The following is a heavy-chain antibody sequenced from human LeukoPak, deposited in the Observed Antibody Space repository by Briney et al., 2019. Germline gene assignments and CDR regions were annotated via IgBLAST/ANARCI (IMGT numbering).Heavy chain of an antibody. CDR2: IYYSGST. CDR1: GGSISSYY. CDR3: ARQASPFGITRWGMYYFDY. D-gene: IGHD3-16*01. Sequence: SETLSLTCTVSGGSISSYYWGWIRQPPGKGLEWIGSIYYSGSTYYNPSLKSRVTISVDTSKNQFSLKLSSVTAADTAVYYCARQASPFGITRWGMYYFDYWGQGTLVTVSS. V-gene: IGHV4-39*01. J-gene: IGHJ4*02.